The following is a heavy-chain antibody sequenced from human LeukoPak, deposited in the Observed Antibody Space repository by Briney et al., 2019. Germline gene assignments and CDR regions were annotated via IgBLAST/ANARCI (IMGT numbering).Heavy chain of an antibody. D-gene: IGHD2-2*02. CDR2: IKSKTDGGTT. J-gene: IGHJ4*02. Sequence: GGSLRLSCAASGFTFSNAWMSWVRQAPGKGLEWVGRIKSKTDGGTTDYAAPVKGRFTISRDDSKNTLYLQMNSLKTEDTAVYYCTTVYCSSTSCYTNFIDYWGQGTLVTVSP. CDR1: GFTFSNAW. V-gene: IGHV3-15*01. CDR3: TTVYCSSTSCYTNFIDY.